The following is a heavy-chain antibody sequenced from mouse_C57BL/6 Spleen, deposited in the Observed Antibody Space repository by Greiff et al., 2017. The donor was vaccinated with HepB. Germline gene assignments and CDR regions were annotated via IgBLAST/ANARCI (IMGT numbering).Heavy chain of an antibody. CDR2: IDPETGGT. D-gene: IGHD2-3*01. V-gene: IGHV1-15*01. CDR3: TRYNGYFWYFDV. CDR1: GYTFTDYE. J-gene: IGHJ1*03. Sequence: VQVVESGAELVRPGASVTLSCKASGYTFTDYEMHWVKQTPVHGLEWIGAIDPETGGTAYNQKFKGKAILTADKSSSTAYMELRSLTSEDSAVYYCTRYNGYFWYFDVWGTGTTVTVSS.